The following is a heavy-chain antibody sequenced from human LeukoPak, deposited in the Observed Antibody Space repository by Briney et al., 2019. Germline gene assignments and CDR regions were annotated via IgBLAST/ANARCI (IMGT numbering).Heavy chain of an antibody. V-gene: IGHV3-48*04. CDR3: AKQIVVVVPAAMYATTFDI. CDR1: GFSFSGHS. J-gene: IGHJ3*02. CDR2: VSDGSTPT. D-gene: IGHD2-2*01. Sequence: PGGSLRLSCAASGFSFSGHSMNWVRQAPGRGLEWVAFVSDGSTPTYYADSVRGRFTISRDNAENSLYLQMNSLRAEDTAVYYCAKQIVVVVPAAMYATTFDIWGQGTMVTVSS.